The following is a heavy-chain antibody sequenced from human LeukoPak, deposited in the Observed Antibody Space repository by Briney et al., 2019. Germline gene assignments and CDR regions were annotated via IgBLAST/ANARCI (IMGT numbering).Heavy chain of an antibody. CDR3: ARGITIFGVVNDAFDI. J-gene: IGHJ3*02. CDR2: VSGGGGST. D-gene: IGHD3-3*01. V-gene: IGHV3-23*01. Sequence: GGSLRLSCAASGFTFSNYAMSWVRQAPGKGLQWVSAVSGGGGSTSYADSVKGRFTISRDNAKSTLYLQMNSLRAEDTAVYYCARGITIFGVVNDAFDIWGQGTMVTVSS. CDR1: GFTFSNYA.